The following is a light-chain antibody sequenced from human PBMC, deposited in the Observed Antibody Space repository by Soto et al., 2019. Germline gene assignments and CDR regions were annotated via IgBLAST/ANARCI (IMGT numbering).Light chain of an antibody. Sequence: DIQMTQAPSSLSASVGDRVTITCRARQDISTYLAWYQQKPGKVPKLLISAAYTLQSGVPPRFSGSGSGTDFTLTISSLQLVDVATSYCQKYDIAPLTFGGGTNVEIK. J-gene: IGKJ4*01. CDR2: AAY. CDR1: QDISTY. V-gene: IGKV1-27*01. CDR3: QKYDIAPLT.